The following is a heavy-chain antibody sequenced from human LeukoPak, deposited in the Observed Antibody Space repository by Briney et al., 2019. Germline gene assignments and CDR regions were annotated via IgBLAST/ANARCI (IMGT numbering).Heavy chain of an antibody. CDR3: ASSERGFLGPNTYYFDY. Sequence: SETVSLTCTVSGGSISSYYWSWIRQPPGKGLEWIGYIYYSGSTNYNPSLKSRVTISVDTSKNQFSLKLSSVTAADTAVYYCASSERGFLGPNTYYFDYWGQGTLVTVSS. D-gene: IGHD3-3*01. J-gene: IGHJ4*02. CDR1: GGSISSYY. V-gene: IGHV4-59*01. CDR2: IYYSGST.